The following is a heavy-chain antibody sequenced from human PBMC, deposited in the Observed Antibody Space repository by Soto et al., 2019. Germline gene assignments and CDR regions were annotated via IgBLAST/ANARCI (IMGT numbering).Heavy chain of an antibody. Sequence: GGSLRLSCAGSGFTFSSYAMHWVRQAPGRGLEFVSGISYNGGSTYYANSVKGRFTISRDNSKNTLYLQMGSLRAEDMAVYYCARADVVVVPPAKGAYDFWGQGTLVTVSS. CDR3: ARADVVVVPPAKGAYDF. J-gene: IGHJ4*02. CDR1: GFTFSSYA. D-gene: IGHD2-2*01. CDR2: ISYNGGST. V-gene: IGHV3-64*01.